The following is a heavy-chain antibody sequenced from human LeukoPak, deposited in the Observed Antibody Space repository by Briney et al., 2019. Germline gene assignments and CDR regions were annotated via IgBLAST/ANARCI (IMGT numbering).Heavy chain of an antibody. CDR3: AKVGYGDYFDY. V-gene: IGHV3-7*01. J-gene: IGHJ4*02. CDR2: IKQDGSNK. Sequence: PGGSLRLSCAASGFTFSSYWMSWVRQAPGKGLEWVANIKQDGSNKYYADSVKGRFTISRDNSKNTLYLQMNSLRAEDTAVYYCAKVGYGDYFDYWGQGTLVTVSS. CDR1: GFTFSSYW. D-gene: IGHD4-17*01.